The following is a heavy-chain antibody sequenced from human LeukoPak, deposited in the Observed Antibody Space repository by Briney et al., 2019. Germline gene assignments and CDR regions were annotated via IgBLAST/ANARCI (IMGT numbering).Heavy chain of an antibody. CDR2: IRYDGSDK. V-gene: IGHV3-30*02. D-gene: IGHD2/OR15-2a*01. CDR1: GFTFSSYG. CDR3: RDPFDY. Sequence: GESLRLSCAASGFTFSSYGMHWVRQAPGKGLEWVAFIRYDGSDKFYADSVKGRFTISRDNSKNTLYLQMNSLRVEDTAVYYCRDPFDYWGQGTLVTVSS. J-gene: IGHJ4*02.